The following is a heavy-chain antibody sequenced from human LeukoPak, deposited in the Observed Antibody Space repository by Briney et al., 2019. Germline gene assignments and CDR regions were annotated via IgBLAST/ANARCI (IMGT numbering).Heavy chain of an antibody. CDR1: GGSISSNSDY. CDR2: IYYSGST. D-gene: IGHD3-10*01. J-gene: IGHJ5*02. V-gene: IGHV4-39*07. CDR3: ARRDYYGSGSQGDWFDP. Sequence: PSETLSLTCTVSGGSISSNSDYWGWIRQPPGKGPEWIGSIYYSGSTYYNPSLESRVTISVDTSKNQFSLKLSSVTAADTAVYYCARRDYYGSGSQGDWFDPWGQGTLVTVSS.